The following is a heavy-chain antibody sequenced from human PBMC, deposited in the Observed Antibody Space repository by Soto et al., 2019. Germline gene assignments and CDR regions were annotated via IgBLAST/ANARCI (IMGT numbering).Heavy chain of an antibody. CDR3: ARDRGYSYGRSDY. V-gene: IGHV3-21*01. Sequence: PGGSLRLSCAASGFTFSSYSMNWVRQAPGKGLEWVSSISSSSSYIYYADSAKGRLTISRDNAKNSLYLQMNSLRAEDTAVYYCARDRGYSYGRSDYWGQGTLVTVSS. J-gene: IGHJ4*02. CDR2: ISSSSSYI. D-gene: IGHD5-18*01. CDR1: GFTFSSYS.